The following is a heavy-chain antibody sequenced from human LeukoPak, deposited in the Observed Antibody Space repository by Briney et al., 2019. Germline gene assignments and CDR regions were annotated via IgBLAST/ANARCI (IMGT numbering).Heavy chain of an antibody. CDR3: MTELLGY. CDR1: GFSFSSYW. Sequence: GGSLRLSCAASGFSFSSYWMTWVRQAPGRVLEFVANIRGDGNEKYYMDSMKGRLTISRDNAKNSLFLQMSGLRAEDTAVYYCMTELLGYRGQGTLVTVSS. J-gene: IGHJ4*02. V-gene: IGHV3-7*03. D-gene: IGHD1-14*01. CDR2: IRGDGNEK.